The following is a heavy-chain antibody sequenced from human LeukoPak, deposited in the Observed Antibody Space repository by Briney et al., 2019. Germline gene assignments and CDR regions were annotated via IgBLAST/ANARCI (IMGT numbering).Heavy chain of an antibody. V-gene: IGHV3-48*03. CDR1: GFTFSSCE. Sequence: GGSLRLSCAASGFTFSSCEMNWVRQAPGKGLEWVSYISSSGSTIYYADSVKGRFTISRDNAKNSLYLQMNSLRAEDTAVYYCARIGFRDYYYYYGMDVWGKGTTVTVSS. D-gene: IGHD3-10*01. CDR3: ARIGFRDYYYYYGMDV. J-gene: IGHJ6*04. CDR2: ISSSGSTI.